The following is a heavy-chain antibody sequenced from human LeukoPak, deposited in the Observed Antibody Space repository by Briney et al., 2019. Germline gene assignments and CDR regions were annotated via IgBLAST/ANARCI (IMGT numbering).Heavy chain of an antibody. CDR1: GYTFTSHG. CDR3: AREEGYCSGGSCYFDDY. V-gene: IGHV1-2*02. CDR2: INPNSGGT. Sequence: GASVKVSCKASGYTFTSHGISWVRQAPGQGLEWMGWINPNSGGTNYAQKFQGRVTMTRDTSISTAYMELSRLRSDDTAVYYCAREEGYCSGGSCYFDDYWGQGTLVTVSS. D-gene: IGHD2-15*01. J-gene: IGHJ4*02.